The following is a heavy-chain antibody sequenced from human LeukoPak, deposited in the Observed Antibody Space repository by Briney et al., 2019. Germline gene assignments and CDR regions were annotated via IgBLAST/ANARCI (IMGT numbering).Heavy chain of an antibody. CDR3: ATEGSYSYAL. D-gene: IGHD5-18*01. V-gene: IGHV3-30*19. CDR2: ISYDGSNK. CDR1: GFTFSSYG. J-gene: IGHJ4*02. Sequence: GGSLRLSCAASGFTFSSYGMHWVRQAPGKGLEWVAVISYDGSNKYYADSVKGRFTISRDNSKNTLYLQMNSLRAEDTAVYYCATEGSYSYALWGQGTLVTVSS.